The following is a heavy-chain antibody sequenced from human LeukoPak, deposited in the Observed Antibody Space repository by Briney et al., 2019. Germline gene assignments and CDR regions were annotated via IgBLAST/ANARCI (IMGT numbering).Heavy chain of an antibody. J-gene: IGHJ4*02. D-gene: IGHD3-22*01. Sequence: PSETLSLTCTVSGGSISSYYWSWIRQPPGKGLEWIGYIYYSGSTNYNPSLKSRVTISADTSKNQFSLKLSSVTAADTAVYYCAREDYDSSGYSPYFAYWGQGTLVTVSS. V-gene: IGHV4-59*01. CDR1: GGSISSYY. CDR3: AREDYDSSGYSPYFAY. CDR2: IYYSGST.